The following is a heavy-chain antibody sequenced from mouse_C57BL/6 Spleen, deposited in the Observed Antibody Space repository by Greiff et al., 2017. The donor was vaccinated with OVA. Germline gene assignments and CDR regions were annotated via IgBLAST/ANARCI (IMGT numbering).Heavy chain of an antibody. D-gene: IGHD1-1*01. J-gene: IGHJ1*03. CDR1: GYTFTSYW. Sequence: QVQLKQPGAELVMPGASVKLSCKASGYTFTSYWMHWVKQRPGQGLEWIGEIDPSDSYTNYNQKFKGKSTLTVDKSSSTAYMQLSSLTSEDSAVYYCARSPGSSYRYWYFDVWGTGTTVTVSS. CDR3: ARSPGSSYRYWYFDV. CDR2: IDPSDSYT. V-gene: IGHV1-69*01.